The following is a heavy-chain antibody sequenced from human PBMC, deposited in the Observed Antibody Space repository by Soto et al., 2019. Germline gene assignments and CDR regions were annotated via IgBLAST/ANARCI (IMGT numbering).Heavy chain of an antibody. CDR2: ITYGGSI. D-gene: IGHD5-18*01. J-gene: IGHJ4*02. CDR3: AKMERTQLWLLVQN. CDR1: GDSITNADFF. Sequence: KPSETLSLTCTVSGDSITNADFFWRWVRQHPDKGLEWLAYITYGGSIYYNPSLRSRLSVSIDKSKSQFSLNVRSVTAADTAVYFCAKMERTQLWLLVQNWGQGLPVTVS. V-gene: IGHV4-31*03.